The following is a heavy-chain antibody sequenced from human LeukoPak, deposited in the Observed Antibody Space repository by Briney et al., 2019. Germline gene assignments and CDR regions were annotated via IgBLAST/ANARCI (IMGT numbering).Heavy chain of an antibody. CDR3: ARVLAVAGSSWFDP. Sequence: SETLSLTCSVSGDSISSSTYYWGWIRQPPGKGLEWIGSIHYSGSTYYNPSLKSRVTISVDTSKNQFYLKLSSVTAADTAVYYCARVLAVAGSSWFDPWGQGTLVTVSS. J-gene: IGHJ5*02. V-gene: IGHV4-39*01. CDR2: IHYSGST. CDR1: GDSISSSTYY. D-gene: IGHD6-19*01.